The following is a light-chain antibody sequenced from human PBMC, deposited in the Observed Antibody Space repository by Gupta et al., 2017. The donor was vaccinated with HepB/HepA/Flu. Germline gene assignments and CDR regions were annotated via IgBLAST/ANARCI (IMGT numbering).Light chain of an antibody. CDR1: QDISNY. V-gene: IGKV1-33*01. Sequence: DIQITQSPSSLSASVGDSVTITCQASQDISNYLKWYQQKPGQAPKLLIYDASKLETGVPSWGSGSGSGTDFTFTISSLQPEDIATYYCQQYDNLPYTFGQGTKLEIK. CDR2: DAS. J-gene: IGKJ2*01. CDR3: QQYDNLPYT.